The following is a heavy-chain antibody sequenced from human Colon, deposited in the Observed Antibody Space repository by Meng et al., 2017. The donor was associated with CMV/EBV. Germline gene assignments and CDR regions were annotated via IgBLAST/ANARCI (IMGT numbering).Heavy chain of an antibody. Sequence: SETLSLTCTVSGDSISGYFWSWIRQPPGKGLEWIGEINHSGSTNYNPSLKSRVTISVDTSKNQFSLKLSSVTAADTAVYYCARKGYDFWSGTYPFDYWGQGTLVTVSS. J-gene: IGHJ4*02. V-gene: IGHV4-34*01. CDR1: GDSISGYF. CDR2: INHSGST. CDR3: ARKGYDFWSGTYPFDY. D-gene: IGHD3-3*01.